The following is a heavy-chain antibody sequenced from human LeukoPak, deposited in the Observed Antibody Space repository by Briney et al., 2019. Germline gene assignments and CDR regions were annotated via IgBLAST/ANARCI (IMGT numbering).Heavy chain of an antibody. CDR3: AREKKSCTSSTCYGIDY. Sequence: SETLSLTCGVSGYSISSGYYWAWIRPPPGKGLEWIGSLYHSGSTSYNPSLESRVTISADTSKNQFSLKLSSVTAADTAVYYCAREKKSCTSSTCYGIDYWGQGTLVTVSS. J-gene: IGHJ4*02. CDR1: GYSISSGYY. D-gene: IGHD2-2*01. CDR2: LYHSGST. V-gene: IGHV4-38-2*02.